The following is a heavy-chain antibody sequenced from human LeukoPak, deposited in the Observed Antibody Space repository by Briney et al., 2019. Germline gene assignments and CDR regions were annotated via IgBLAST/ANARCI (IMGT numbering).Heavy chain of an antibody. CDR2: INHSGST. J-gene: IGHJ4*02. CDR1: GGSFSVYY. CDR3: ASRPFDY. V-gene: IGHV4-34*01. Sequence: SETLSLTCAVYGGSFSVYYWSWIRQPPGKGLEWIGEINHSGSTNYNPSLKSRVTISVDTSKNQFSLKLSSVTAADTAVYYCASRPFDYWGQGTLVTVSS.